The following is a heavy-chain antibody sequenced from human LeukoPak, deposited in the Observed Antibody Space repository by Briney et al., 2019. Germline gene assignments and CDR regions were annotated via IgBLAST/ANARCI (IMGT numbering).Heavy chain of an antibody. D-gene: IGHD3-3*01. CDR2: INPNSGGT. Sequence: EASVKVSCKASGYTFTGYYMHWVRQAPGQGLEWMGWINPNSGGTNYAQKFQGRVTMTRDTSISTAYMELSRLRSDGTAVYYCARALVDFWSGYSGSSSYYFDYWGQGTLVTVSS. CDR3: ARALVDFWSGYSGSSSYYFDY. CDR1: GYTFTGYY. V-gene: IGHV1-2*02. J-gene: IGHJ4*02.